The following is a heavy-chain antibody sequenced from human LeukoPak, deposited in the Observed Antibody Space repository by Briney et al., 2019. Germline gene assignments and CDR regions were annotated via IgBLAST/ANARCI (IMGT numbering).Heavy chain of an antibody. V-gene: IGHV2-5*01. CDR1: GFSLSTSGVG. J-gene: IGHJ5*02. CDR2: INWNDDK. D-gene: IGHD4-23*01. CDR3: AHGAGDYGGNSWADP. Sequence: SGPTLVKPTQTLTLTCTFSGFSLSTSGVGVGWIRQPPGKALEWLALINWNDDKRYSPSLKSRLTITKDTSKNQVVLTMTNMDPVDTATYYCAHGAGDYGGNSWADPWGQGTLVTVSS.